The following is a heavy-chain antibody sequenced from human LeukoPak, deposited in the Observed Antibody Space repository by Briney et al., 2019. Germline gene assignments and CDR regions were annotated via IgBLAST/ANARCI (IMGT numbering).Heavy chain of an antibody. CDR1: GYSFVDYG. CDR3: ARGVGRDAFDI. D-gene: IGHD1-26*01. V-gene: IGHV1-18*01. CDR2: FNPENGNT. J-gene: IGHJ3*02. Sequence: ASVKVSCKASGYSFVDYGITWVRQAPGQGLEWMGWFNPENGNTNYAQKVQGRVTMTADTSTSTSYMELRSLRSDDTAVYYCARGVGRDAFDIWGQGTMVTVSS.